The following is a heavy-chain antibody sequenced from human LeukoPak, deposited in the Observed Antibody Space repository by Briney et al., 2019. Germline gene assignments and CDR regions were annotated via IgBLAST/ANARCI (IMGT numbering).Heavy chain of an antibody. V-gene: IGHV3-23*01. J-gene: IGHJ4*02. CDR3: AKDQNGVGASTTADY. Sequence: GGSLRLSCAASGFTFSSYAMSWVRQAPGKGLEWVSAISGSGGSTYCADSVKGRFTISRDNSKNTLYLQMNSLRAEDTAVYYCAKDQNGVGASTTADYWGQGTLVTVSS. CDR1: GFTFSSYA. CDR2: ISGSGGST. D-gene: IGHD1-26*01.